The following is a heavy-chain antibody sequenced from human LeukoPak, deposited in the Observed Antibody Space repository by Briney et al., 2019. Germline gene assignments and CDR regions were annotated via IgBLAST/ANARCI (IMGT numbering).Heavy chain of an antibody. CDR3: ARGFRRREYYYGMDV. CDR1: GGSISSGGYY. CDR2: IYHSGST. Sequence: SETLSLTCTVSGGSISSGGYYWSWIRQPPGKGLEWIGYIYHSGSTYYNPSLKSRVTISVDKSKNQFSLKLSSVTAADTAVYYCARGFRRREYYYGMDVWGQGTTVTVSS. J-gene: IGHJ6*02. V-gene: IGHV4-30-2*01.